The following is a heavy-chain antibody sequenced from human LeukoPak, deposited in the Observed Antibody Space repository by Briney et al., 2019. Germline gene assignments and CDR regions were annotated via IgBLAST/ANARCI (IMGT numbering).Heavy chain of an antibody. CDR3: ARDEDGRSSNYVFDY. CDR1: GFTFGSYP. D-gene: IGHD3-16*01. J-gene: IGHJ4*02. CDR2: ISYDGSNK. Sequence: GGSLRLSCAASGFTFGSYPMHWVRQAPGKGLEWVAIISYDGSNKYYADSVKGRFTISRDNSKNTVYLQMTTLRVEDTAVYYCARDEDGRSSNYVFDYWGQGTLVTVSS. V-gene: IGHV3-30-3*01.